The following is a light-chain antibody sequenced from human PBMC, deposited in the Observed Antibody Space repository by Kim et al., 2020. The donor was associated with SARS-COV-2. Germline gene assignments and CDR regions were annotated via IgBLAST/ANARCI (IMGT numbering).Light chain of an antibody. Sequence: LTCALRSDINVATYTIHWYQQKPGSPPQFLLRYTSDSDNQQGSGVPSRFSGSKDASANAGILLISGLQSEDEADYYCLIWHSSTWVFGGGTKLTVL. CDR2: YTSDSDN. CDR3: LIWHSSTWV. J-gene: IGLJ3*02. V-gene: IGLV5-45*01. CDR1: SDINVATYT.